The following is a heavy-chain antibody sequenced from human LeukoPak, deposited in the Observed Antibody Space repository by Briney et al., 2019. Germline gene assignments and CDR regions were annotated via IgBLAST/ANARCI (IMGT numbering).Heavy chain of an antibody. CDR1: GFTVSSNH. Sequence: GGSLRLSCAASGFTVSSNHMSWVRQAPGKGLEWVSLIYSGGGTYYADSVKGRFTISRDNSKNTLYLQMNSLRAEDRAVYYCARGSGDNYGIDYWGQGTLLTVSS. J-gene: IGHJ4*02. D-gene: IGHD5-24*01. CDR3: ARGSGDNYGIDY. CDR2: IYSGGGT. V-gene: IGHV3-53*01.